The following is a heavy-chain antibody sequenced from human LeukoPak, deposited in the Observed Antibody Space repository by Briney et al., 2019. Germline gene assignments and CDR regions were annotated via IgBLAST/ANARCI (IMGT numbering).Heavy chain of an antibody. D-gene: IGHD2-15*01. V-gene: IGHV3-23*01. Sequence: PGGSLRLSCAASGFTFSSYGMSWVRQAPGKGLEWVSAISGSGGSTYYADLVKGRFTTSRDNAKNSLYLQMNSLRAEDTAVYYCARASWGSAMVLAATASDFWGQGTLVTVSS. CDR1: GFTFSSYG. J-gene: IGHJ4*02. CDR3: ARASWGSAMVLAATASDF. CDR2: ISGSGGST.